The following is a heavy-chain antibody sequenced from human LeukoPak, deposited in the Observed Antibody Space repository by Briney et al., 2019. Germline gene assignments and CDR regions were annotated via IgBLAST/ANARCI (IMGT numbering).Heavy chain of an antibody. D-gene: IGHD3-22*01. Sequence: GGSLRLSCAASGFTFSSYAMSWVRQAPGKGLEWVANIKQDGSEKYYVDSVKGRFTISRDNAKNSLYLQMNSLRAEDTAVYYCATYYYDGSGLIWGQGTLVTVSS. CDR3: ATYYYDGSGLI. J-gene: IGHJ4*02. CDR1: GFTFSSYA. V-gene: IGHV3-7*01. CDR2: IKQDGSEK.